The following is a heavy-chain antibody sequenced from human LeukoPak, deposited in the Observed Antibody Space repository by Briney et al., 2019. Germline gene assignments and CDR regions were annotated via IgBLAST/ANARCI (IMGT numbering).Heavy chain of an antibody. CDR1: GFTSSSYA. CDR3: AKDFPTYCSSTSCYSIDY. J-gene: IGHJ4*02. Sequence: GGSLRLSCAASGFTSSSYAMSWVRQAPGNGLEWVSAISVSGGSTSYADSVKGRFTISRDNSKNTLYLQMNSLRAEHTAVYYCAKDFPTYCSSTSCYSIDYWGQGTLVTVSS. CDR2: ISVSGGST. D-gene: IGHD2-2*01. V-gene: IGHV3-23*01.